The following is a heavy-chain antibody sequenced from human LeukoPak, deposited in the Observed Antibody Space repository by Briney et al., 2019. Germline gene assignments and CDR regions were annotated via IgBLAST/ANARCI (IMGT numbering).Heavy chain of an antibody. J-gene: IGHJ6*02. D-gene: IGHD3-10*01. Sequence: GGSLRLSCAASGFIFSDFDMSWVRQAPGKGLEWVSAISHSGRSTYYADSVKGRFTISRDNSKNTLYLQMNSLRAEDTAVYYCAKGQWFGESSRGMDVWGQGTTVTVSS. CDR2: ISHSGRST. CDR1: GFIFSDFD. CDR3: AKGQWFGESSRGMDV. V-gene: IGHV3-23*01.